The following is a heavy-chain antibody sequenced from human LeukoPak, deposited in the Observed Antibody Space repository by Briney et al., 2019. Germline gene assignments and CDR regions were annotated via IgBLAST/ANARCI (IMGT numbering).Heavy chain of an antibody. CDR3: ARALRYFDWLSNQYYYYMDV. J-gene: IGHJ6*03. CDR2: ISAYNGNT. CDR1: GYTFTSYG. V-gene: IGHV1-18*01. D-gene: IGHD3-9*01. Sequence: ASVKVSCKASGYTFTSYGISWVRQAPGQGLEWMGWISAYNGNTNYAQKFQGRVTMTRNTSISTAYMELSSLRSEDTAVYYCARALRYFDWLSNQYYYYMDVWGKGTTVTISS.